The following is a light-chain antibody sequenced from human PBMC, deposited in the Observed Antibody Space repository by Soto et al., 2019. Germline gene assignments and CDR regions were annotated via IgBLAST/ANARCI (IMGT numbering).Light chain of an antibody. J-gene: IGKJ1*01. Sequence: EIVLTQSPGTLSLSPGEGATLSCRASQSVTSSYLAWYQQKPGQAPRLLIYGASIRATGIPARFSGSGSGTDFTLTISRLEPEDFAVYYCQQYGSSRTFGQGTKVEIK. CDR2: GAS. CDR3: QQYGSSRT. V-gene: IGKV3-20*01. CDR1: QSVTSSY.